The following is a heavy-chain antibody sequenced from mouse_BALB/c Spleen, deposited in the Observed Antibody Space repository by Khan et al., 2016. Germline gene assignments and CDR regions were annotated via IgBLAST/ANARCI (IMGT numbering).Heavy chain of an antibody. V-gene: IGHV3-2*02. CDR3: ARTLLRLYYFDY. D-gene: IGHD1-2*01. CDR1: GYSITSDYA. CDR2: ISYRGST. J-gene: IGHJ2*01. Sequence: EVQLQESGPGLVKPSQSLSLTCTVTGYSITSDYAWNWIRQFPGNKLEWMGYISYRGSTSYNPSLTSRISITRDTSKNQFFLQLNSVTTEDTAIYYCARTLLRLYYFDYWGQGTTLTVSS.